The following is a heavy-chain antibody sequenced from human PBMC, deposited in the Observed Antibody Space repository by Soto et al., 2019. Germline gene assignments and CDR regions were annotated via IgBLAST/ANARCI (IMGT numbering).Heavy chain of an antibody. D-gene: IGHD3-22*01. CDR3: ARQIYDSDTGPNFQYYFDS. V-gene: IGHV5-10-1*01. CDR2: IDPSDSQT. Sequence: GESLKISCKGSGYSVAGYWITWVRQKTGKGLEWMGRIDPSDSQTYYSPSFRGHVSISVTKSITTVFLQWSSLRASDTAMYYCARQIYDSDTGPNFQYYFDSWGQGTPVTVSS. J-gene: IGHJ4*02. CDR1: GYSVAGYW.